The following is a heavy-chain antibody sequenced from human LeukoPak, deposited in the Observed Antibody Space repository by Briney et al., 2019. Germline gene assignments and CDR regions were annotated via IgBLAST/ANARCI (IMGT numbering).Heavy chain of an antibody. J-gene: IGHJ5*02. CDR3: ARYYGNYKNWFDP. D-gene: IGHD4-11*01. CDR2: IYYSGST. V-gene: IGHV4-30-4*01. CDR1: GGSISSGDYY. Sequence: PSQTLSLTCTVSGGSISSGDYYWNWIRQPPGKGLEWIRYIYYSGSTYYNPSLKSRVTISVDTSKNQFSLKLSSVTAADTAVYYCARYYGNYKNWFDPWGQGTLVTVSS.